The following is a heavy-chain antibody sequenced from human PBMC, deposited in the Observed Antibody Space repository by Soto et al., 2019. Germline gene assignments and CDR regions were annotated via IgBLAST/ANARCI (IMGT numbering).Heavy chain of an antibody. CDR2: ISSSSSYI. V-gene: IGHV3-21*01. CDR3: ARDGDYYDSSGYHGFVDY. CDR1: GFTFSSYS. D-gene: IGHD3-22*01. Sequence: GGSLRLSCAASGFTFSSYSMNWVRQAPGKGLEWVSSISSSSSYIYYADSVKGRFTISRDNAKNSLYLQMNSLRAEDTAVYYCARDGDYYDSSGYHGFVDYWGQGTLVTVSS. J-gene: IGHJ4*02.